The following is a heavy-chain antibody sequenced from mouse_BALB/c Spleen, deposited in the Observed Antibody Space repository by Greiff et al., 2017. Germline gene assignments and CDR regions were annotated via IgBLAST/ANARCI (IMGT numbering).Heavy chain of an antibody. Sequence: VQLKESGPGLVKPSQSLSLTCTVTGYSITSDYAWNWIRQFPGNKLEWMGYISYSGSTSYNPSLKSRISITRDTSKNQFFLQLNSVTTEDTATYYCAREVRRNFDYWGQGTTLTVSS. CDR1: GYSITSDYA. J-gene: IGHJ2*01. CDR3: AREVRRNFDY. V-gene: IGHV3-2*02. CDR2: ISYSGST. D-gene: IGHD2-14*01.